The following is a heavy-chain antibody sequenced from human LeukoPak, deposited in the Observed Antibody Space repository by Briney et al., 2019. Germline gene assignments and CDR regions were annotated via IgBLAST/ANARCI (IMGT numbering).Heavy chain of an antibody. D-gene: IGHD3-10*01. CDR3: AKDRLHTMVRGLNTFDY. Sequence: HAGGSLRLSCAASGFTFSSYGMSWVRQAPGKGLEWVSAISSTDGRTNYADSVKGRFTISRDNSKNTVYLQMNSLRAEDTAVYYCAKDRLHTMVRGLNTFDYWGQGTLVTVSS. V-gene: IGHV3-23*01. CDR1: GFTFSSYG. CDR2: ISSTDGRT. J-gene: IGHJ4*02.